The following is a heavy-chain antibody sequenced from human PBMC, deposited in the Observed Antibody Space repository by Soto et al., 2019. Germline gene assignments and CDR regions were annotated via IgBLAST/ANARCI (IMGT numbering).Heavy chain of an antibody. Sequence: SVKISCKASGGTFSSYAISWVRQAPGQGLEWMGGIIPIFGTANYAQKFQGRVTITADESTSTAYMELSSLRSEDTAVYYCARVLGDYGDFINWFDPWGQGTLVTVSS. V-gene: IGHV1-69*13. D-gene: IGHD4-17*01. CDR3: ARVLGDYGDFINWFDP. J-gene: IGHJ5*02. CDR2: IIPIFGTA. CDR1: GGTFSSYA.